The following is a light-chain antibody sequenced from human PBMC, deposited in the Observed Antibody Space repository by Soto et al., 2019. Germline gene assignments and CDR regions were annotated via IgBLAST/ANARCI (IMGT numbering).Light chain of an antibody. CDR3: QQYNHWLTWT. CDR1: QSVDIN. CDR2: SAS. V-gene: IGKV3-15*01. J-gene: IGKJ1*01. Sequence: EIVPMQSHVTLTVSPGDRVTLSCMASQSVDINLAWYQQRAGQAPRLLIYSASTRATGIPARFSGSGSGTEFTLTISSLQSEDFAVYYCQQYNHWLTWTFGQGTKVDIK.